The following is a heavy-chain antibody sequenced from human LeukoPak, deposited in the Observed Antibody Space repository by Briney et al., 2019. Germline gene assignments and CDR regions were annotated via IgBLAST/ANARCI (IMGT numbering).Heavy chain of an antibody. Sequence: PSETLSLTCTVSGGSISSGSYYWSWIRQPAGKGLEWIGRIYTSGSTNYNLSLKSRVTISVDTSKNQFSLKLSSVTAADTAVYYCARKYGTITMTHFDIWGQGTMVTVSS. CDR2: IYTSGST. D-gene: IGHD3-22*01. V-gene: IGHV4-61*02. CDR3: ARKYGTITMTHFDI. J-gene: IGHJ3*02. CDR1: GGSISSGSYY.